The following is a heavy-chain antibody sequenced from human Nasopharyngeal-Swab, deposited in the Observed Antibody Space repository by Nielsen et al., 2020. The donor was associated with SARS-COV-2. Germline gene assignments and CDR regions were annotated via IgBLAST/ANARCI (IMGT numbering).Heavy chain of an antibody. CDR3: ARLQIIITPTARTDY. J-gene: IGHJ4*02. V-gene: IGHV3-48*03. CDR1: GFTLSNYE. CDR2: IDSSGNSR. D-gene: IGHD3-10*01. Sequence: PVGSLRLSCKASGFTLSNYEMNWVRQAPGKGLEWVSSIDSSGNSRYYADSVRGRFSISRDNSKNSLFLQMSSLRAEDTALYYCARLQIIITPTARTDYWGQGTLVSVSS.